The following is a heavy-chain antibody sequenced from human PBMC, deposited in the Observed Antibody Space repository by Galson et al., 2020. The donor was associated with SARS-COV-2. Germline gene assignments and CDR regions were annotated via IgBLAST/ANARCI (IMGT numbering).Heavy chain of an antibody. D-gene: IGHD3-22*01. CDR2: ISGSGGST. CDR1: GFTFSSYA. J-gene: IGHJ4*02. Sequence: GESLKISCAASGFTFSSYAMSWVRQVPGKVLEWVSVISGSGGSTYYTDSVKGRFTISRDNSKNALYLQMDSLRAEDTAVYYCAKDSSFLGSSGYFSAFDYWGQGTLVTFSS. V-gene: IGHV3-23*01. CDR3: AKDSSFLGSSGYFSAFDY.